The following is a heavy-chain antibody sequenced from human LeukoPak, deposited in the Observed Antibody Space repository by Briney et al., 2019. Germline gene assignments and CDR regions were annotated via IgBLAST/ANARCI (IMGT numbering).Heavy chain of an antibody. CDR3: ARGLGYYDSSGYYSLDY. CDR2: IIPILGIA. V-gene: IGHV1-69*04. CDR1: GGTFSSYA. D-gene: IGHD3-22*01. Sequence: SVKVSCKASGGTFSSYAISWVRQAPGQGLEWMGRIIPILGIANYAQKFQGRVTITADKSTSTAYMELSSLRSEDTAVYYCARGLGYYDSSGYYSLDYWGQGTLVTVSS. J-gene: IGHJ4*02.